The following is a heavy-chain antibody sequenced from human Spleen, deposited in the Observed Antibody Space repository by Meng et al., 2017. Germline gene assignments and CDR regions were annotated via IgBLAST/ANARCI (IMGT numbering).Heavy chain of an antibody. Sequence: GGSLRLSCAASGFTFSRYAMNWVRQAPGKGLEWVANIKEDGSDKYSVDSVKGRFSISRDNAKNSLYLQMNSLRAEDTAVYYCARSPIDKYDLSALPLDYWGQGTLVTVSS. CDR1: GFTFSRYA. J-gene: IGHJ4*02. V-gene: IGHV3-7*01. D-gene: IGHD3-22*01. CDR2: IKEDGSDK. CDR3: ARSPIDKYDLSALPLDY.